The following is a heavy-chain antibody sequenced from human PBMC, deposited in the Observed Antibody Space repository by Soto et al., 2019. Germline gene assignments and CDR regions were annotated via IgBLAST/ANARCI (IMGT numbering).Heavy chain of an antibody. D-gene: IGHD6-6*01. CDR1: GGSISSGGYY. J-gene: IGHJ4*02. CDR3: ARIDSGTPYSSSSSFDDFDY. CDR2: IYYSGST. V-gene: IGHV4-31*03. Sequence: SETLSLTCTVSGGSISSGGYYWSWIRQHPGKGLEWIGYIYYSGSTYYNPSLKSRVTISVDTSKNQFSLKLSSVTAADTAVYYCARIDSGTPYSSSSSFDDFDYWGQGTLVTVSS.